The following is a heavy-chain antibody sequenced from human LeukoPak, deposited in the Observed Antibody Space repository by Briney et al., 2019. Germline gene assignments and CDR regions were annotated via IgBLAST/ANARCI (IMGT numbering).Heavy chain of an antibody. CDR2: ISGSGGST. CDR3: ANWYYYGSGSYWGIDY. D-gene: IGHD3-10*01. J-gene: IGHJ4*02. V-gene: IGHV3-23*01. CDR1: GFTFSSYA. Sequence: PGGSLRLSCAASGFTFSSYAMSWVRQAPGKGQEWVSAISGSGGSTYYADSVKGRFTISRDNSKNTLYLQMNSLRAEDTAVYYCANWYYYGSGSYWGIDYWGQGTLVTVSS.